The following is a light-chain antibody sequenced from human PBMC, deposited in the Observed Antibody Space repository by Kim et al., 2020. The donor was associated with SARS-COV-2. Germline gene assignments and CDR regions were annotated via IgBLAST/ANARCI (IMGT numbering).Light chain of an antibody. CDR2: RNN. Sequence: QSVLTQPPSASGTPGQRVTISCSGSSSNIGSNYVYWYQQLPGTAPKLLIYRNNQRPSGVPDRFSGSKSGTSASLAISGLRSEDEADYYCAAWDDSLSGGVFGRGTQLTGL. V-gene: IGLV1-47*01. CDR1: SSNIGSNY. CDR3: AAWDDSLSGGV. J-gene: IGLJ3*02.